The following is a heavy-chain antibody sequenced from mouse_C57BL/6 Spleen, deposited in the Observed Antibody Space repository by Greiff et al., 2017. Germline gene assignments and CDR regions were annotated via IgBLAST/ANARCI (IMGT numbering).Heavy chain of an antibody. V-gene: IGHV1-26*01. CDR1: GYTFTDYY. CDR2: INPNNGGT. CDR3: ARRVYAMDY. Sequence: VQLQQSGPELVKPGASVKISCKASGYTFTDYYMNWVKQSHGKSLEWIGDINPNNGGTSYNQKFKGKATLTVDKSSSTAYMELRSLTSEDSAVYYGARRVYAMDYWGQGTSVTVSS. J-gene: IGHJ4*01.